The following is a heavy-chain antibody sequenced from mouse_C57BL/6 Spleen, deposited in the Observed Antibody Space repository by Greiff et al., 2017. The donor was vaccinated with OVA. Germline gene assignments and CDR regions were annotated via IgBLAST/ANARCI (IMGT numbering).Heavy chain of an antibody. J-gene: IGHJ2*01. D-gene: IGHD4-1*01. Sequence: EVQLQQSGPELVKPGASVKMSCKASGYTFTDYNMHWVKQSHGKSLEWIGYINPNNGGTSYNQKFKGKATLTVNKSSSTAYMELRSLTSEDSAVYYCARSREFPGYYFDYWGQGTTLTVSS. V-gene: IGHV1-22*01. CDR3: ARSREFPGYYFDY. CDR1: GYTFTDYN. CDR2: INPNNGGT.